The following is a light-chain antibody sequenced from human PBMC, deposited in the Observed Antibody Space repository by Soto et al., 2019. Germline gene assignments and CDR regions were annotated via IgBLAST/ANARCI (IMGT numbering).Light chain of an antibody. J-gene: IGLJ1*01. CDR1: KLGDKY. V-gene: IGLV3-1*01. CDR2: QDS. CDR3: KAWDSSTYV. Sequence: SYELTQPPSVSVSPGQTASITCSGDKLGDKYACWYQQKPGQSPVLVIYQDSERPSGIPERFSGSNSGNTATLTISGTQAMDEADYYCKAWDSSTYVFGTGTKVTVL.